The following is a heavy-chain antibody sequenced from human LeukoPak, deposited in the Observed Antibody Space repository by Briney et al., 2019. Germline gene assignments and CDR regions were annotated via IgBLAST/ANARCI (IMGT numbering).Heavy chain of an antibody. CDR2: INPKSGGT. D-gene: IGHD3-10*01. CDR3: ASRRSGINPGYFDF. CDR1: GYTFTAYF. J-gene: IGHJ4*02. Sequence: ASVKVSCKASGYTFTAYFMHWVRQAPGQGLEWMGWINPKSGGTNYAQKFQGRVTMTRDTSISTAYMELMRLRSDDAAVYYCASRRSGINPGYFDFWGQGTLVTVSS. V-gene: IGHV1-2*02.